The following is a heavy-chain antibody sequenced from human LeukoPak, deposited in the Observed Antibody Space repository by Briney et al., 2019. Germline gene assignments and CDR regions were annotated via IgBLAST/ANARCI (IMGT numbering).Heavy chain of an antibody. CDR3: ARAYYDILTGYKTHRMDV. CDR2: INPNSGGT. D-gene: IGHD3-9*01. J-gene: IGHJ6*02. Sequence: ASVKVSCKASGHTFTGYYMHWVRQAPGQGLEWMGWINPNSGGTDYAQKFQGRVTMTRDTSISTAYMELSRLRSDDTAVYYCARAYYDILTGYKTHRMDVWGQGTTVTVSS. V-gene: IGHV1-2*02. CDR1: GHTFTGYY.